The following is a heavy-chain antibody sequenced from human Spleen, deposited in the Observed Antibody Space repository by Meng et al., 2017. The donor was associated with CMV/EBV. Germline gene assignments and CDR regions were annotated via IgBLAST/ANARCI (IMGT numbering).Heavy chain of an antibody. CDR1: GSTFTGYH. CDR3: ARETDYGGLFWYFDL. J-gene: IGHJ2*01. CDR2: LNPNSGAT. Sequence: SGSTFTGYHVHWLRQAPGQGLEWMAWLNPNSGATRYAQKFQGRVTMTGDTSLSTAYMEMSSLRSDDTAVYYCARETDYGGLFWYFDLWGRGTLVTVSS. D-gene: IGHD4-23*01. V-gene: IGHV1-2*02.